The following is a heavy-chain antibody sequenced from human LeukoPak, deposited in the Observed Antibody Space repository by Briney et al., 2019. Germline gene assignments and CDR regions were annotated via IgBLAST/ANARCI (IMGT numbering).Heavy chain of an antibody. V-gene: IGHV3-30-3*01. D-gene: IGHD2-15*01. CDR1: GFTFRSYA. CDR3: DRDLTTLEHLGYYYGMDV. J-gene: IGHJ6*02. CDR2: ISSDGTNK. Sequence: PGRSLRLSCVASGFTFRSYAMHWVRQAPGKGLEWVIVISSDGTNKYYADSVKGRFTVSRDNSKNTLYLQMNSLREKDTAVYYCDRDLTTLEHLGYYYGMDVWGQGTTVTVSS.